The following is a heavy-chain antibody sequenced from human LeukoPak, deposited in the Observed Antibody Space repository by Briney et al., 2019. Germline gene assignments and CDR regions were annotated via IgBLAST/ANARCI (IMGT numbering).Heavy chain of an antibody. D-gene: IGHD3-10*01. Sequence: SQTLSLTCTVSGGSISSGSYYWSWIRQPAGKGLEWIGRIYTSGSTNYNPSLKSRVTISADTSKNQFSLKLSSVTAADTAVYYCAREDLGGWFDPWGQGTLVTVSS. CDR2: IYTSGST. V-gene: IGHV4-61*02. CDR3: AREDLGGWFDP. J-gene: IGHJ5*02. CDR1: GGSISSGSYY.